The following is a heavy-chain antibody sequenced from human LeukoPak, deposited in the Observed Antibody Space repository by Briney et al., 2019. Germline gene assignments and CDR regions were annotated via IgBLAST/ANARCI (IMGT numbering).Heavy chain of an antibody. D-gene: IGHD2-2*01. CDR3: ARVQSQLLPDY. J-gene: IGHJ4*02. CDR1: GFTFSSYK. V-gene: IGHV3-21*01. CDR2: ISSSSSYI. Sequence: GGSLRLSCAASGFTFSSYKMNWVRQAPGKGLEWVSYISSSSSYIYYADSVKGRFTISRDNAKNSLYLQMNSLRVEDTAVYYCARVQSQLLPDYWGQGTLVTVSS.